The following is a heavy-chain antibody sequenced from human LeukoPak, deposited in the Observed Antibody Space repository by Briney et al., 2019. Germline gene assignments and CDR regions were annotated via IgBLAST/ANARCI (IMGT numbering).Heavy chain of an antibody. J-gene: IGHJ4*02. CDR2: IYTSGST. D-gene: IGHD5-24*01. CDR1: GGSFSGYY. CDR3: ARDAEMALQSFGFDY. Sequence: SETLSLTCAVYGGSFSGYYWSWIRQPAGKGLEWIGRIYTSGSTNYNPSLKSRVTISVDTSKNQFSLKLSSVTAADTAVYYCARDAEMALQSFGFDYWGQGTLVTVSS. V-gene: IGHV4-4*07.